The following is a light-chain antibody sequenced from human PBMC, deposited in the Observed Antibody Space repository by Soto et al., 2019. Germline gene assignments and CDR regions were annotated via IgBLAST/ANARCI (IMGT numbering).Light chain of an antibody. J-gene: IGLJ1*01. CDR1: SSNIGAGYE. V-gene: IGLV1-40*01. CDR3: RSYDSSLSGYV. Sequence: QSVLTQPPSVSEAPGQRVTISCTGSSSNIGAGYEAHWYQQVPGTAPKLLIYENNNRPSGVPDRFSGSKSGTSASLAITGLLAEEEAEYYCRSYDSSLSGYVFGTGTKVTVL. CDR2: ENN.